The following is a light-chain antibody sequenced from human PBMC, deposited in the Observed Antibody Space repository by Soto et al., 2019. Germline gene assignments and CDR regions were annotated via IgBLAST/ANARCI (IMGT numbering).Light chain of an antibody. CDR1: QTVGRSY. Sequence: EIVLTQSPGIMYLSPGERATLSCRASQTVGRSYLAWYQQKPGQAPRLLIFGTSTRATGIPDRFSGGGSGTDFTLTLSRLDPEDYAVYFCQQYDSIPPWTFGQGTRVEVK. CDR3: QQYDSIPPWT. J-gene: IGKJ1*01. V-gene: IGKV3-20*01. CDR2: GTS.